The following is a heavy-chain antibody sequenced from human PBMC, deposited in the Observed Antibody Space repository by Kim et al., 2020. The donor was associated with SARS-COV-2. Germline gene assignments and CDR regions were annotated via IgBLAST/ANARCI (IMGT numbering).Heavy chain of an antibody. CDR3: ARAVKAAAGTPFFDY. D-gene: IGHD6-13*01. CDR1: GGSISSSNW. V-gene: IGHV4-4*02. J-gene: IGHJ4*02. CDR2: IYHSGST. Sequence: SETLSLTCAVSGGSISSSNWWSWVRQPPGKGLEWIGEIYHSGSTNYNPSLKSRVTISVDKSKNQFSLKLSSVTAADTAVYYCARAVKAAAGTPFFDYWGQGTLVTVSS.